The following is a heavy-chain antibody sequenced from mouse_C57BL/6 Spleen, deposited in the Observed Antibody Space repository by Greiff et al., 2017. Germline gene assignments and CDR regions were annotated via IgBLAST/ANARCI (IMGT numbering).Heavy chain of an antibody. J-gene: IGHJ1*03. CDR1: GYTFTSYW. CDR2: IYPGSGST. CDR3: ARGDGYASYWYFDG. D-gene: IGHD2-2*01. Sequence: QVQLQQPGAELVKPGASVKMSCKASGYTFTSYWITWVKQRPGQGLEWIGDIYPGSGSTNYNEKFKSKATLTVDTSSSTAYMQLSSLTSEDSAVYYGARGDGYASYWYFDGWGTGTTVTVSS. V-gene: IGHV1-55*01.